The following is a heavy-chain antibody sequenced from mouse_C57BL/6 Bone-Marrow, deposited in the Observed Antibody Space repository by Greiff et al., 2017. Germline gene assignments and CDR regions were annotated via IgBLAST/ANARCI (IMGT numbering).Heavy chain of an antibody. CDR1: GYTFTSYW. Sequence: QVQLQQPGAELVKPGASVKLSCKASGYTFTSYWMHWVKQRPGQGLEWIGMIHPNSGSTNYNEKFKSKATLTVDKSSSTAYMQLSSLTSEDSAVYYCARGQLRLTFFAYWGQGTLVTVSA. D-gene: IGHD3-2*02. V-gene: IGHV1-64*01. CDR2: IHPNSGST. CDR3: ARGQLRLTFFAY. J-gene: IGHJ3*01.